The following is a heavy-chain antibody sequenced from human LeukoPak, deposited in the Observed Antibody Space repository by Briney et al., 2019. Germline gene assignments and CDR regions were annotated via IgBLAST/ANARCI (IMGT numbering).Heavy chain of an antibody. J-gene: IGHJ5*01. CDR1: GNTFTSQY. V-gene: IGHV1-46*01. Sequence: ASVKVSCKAPGNTFTSQYLHWVRQAPGQRLEWMGMMNPIVGATHYAQNFQGRATMTRDTSTNTAYMEVSSLRPEDTAVYYCAYGDDNNWLDSWGQGTLVSVSS. D-gene: IGHD4-17*01. CDR2: MNPIVGAT. CDR3: AYGDDNNWLDS.